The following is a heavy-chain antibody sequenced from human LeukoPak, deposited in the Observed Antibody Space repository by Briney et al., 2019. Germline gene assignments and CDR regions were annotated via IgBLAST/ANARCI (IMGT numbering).Heavy chain of an antibody. Sequence: PSQSLSLTCAGTGVALGSCAVHWVRHAPSKELEWVAVISYDGSNKYYADSVKGRFTISRDNSKNTLYLQMNSLRAEDTAVYYCARDPPYSSGWFNYFDYWGQGTLVTVSS. CDR2: ISYDGSNK. D-gene: IGHD6-19*01. J-gene: IGHJ4*02. V-gene: IGHV3-30*04. CDR3: ARDPPYSSGWFNYFDY. CDR1: GVALGSCA.